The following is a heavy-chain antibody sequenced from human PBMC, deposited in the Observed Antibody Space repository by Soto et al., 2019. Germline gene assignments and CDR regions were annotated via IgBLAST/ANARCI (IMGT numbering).Heavy chain of an antibody. CDR1: GFTFSSYA. D-gene: IGHD1-26*01. CDR2: ISGSGDST. CDR3: ARRGSGSYYDY. V-gene: IGHV3-23*01. Sequence: HPGGSLRLSCAASGFTFSSYAMRWVRQAPVKGLEWVSAISGSGDSTYYAGSVKGRFTISRDNSKNTLYLQMNSLRAEDTAVYYCARRGSGSYYDYWGQGTLVTVSS. J-gene: IGHJ4*02.